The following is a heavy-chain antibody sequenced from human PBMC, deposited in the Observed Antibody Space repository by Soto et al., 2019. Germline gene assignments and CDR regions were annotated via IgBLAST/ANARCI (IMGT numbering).Heavy chain of an antibody. CDR1: GGSISSGGYY. J-gene: IGHJ5*02. V-gene: IGHV4-31*03. CDR2: IYYSGST. D-gene: IGHD6-19*01. CDR3: ARASVAGPNRSYNWFDP. Sequence: QVQLQESGPGLVKPSQTLSLTCTVSGGSISSGGYYWSWIRQHPGKGLEWIGYIYYSGSTYYNPSLKSRVTLSVDTSKNQFSLKLSSVTAADTAVYYCARASVAGPNRSYNWFDPWGQGTLVTVSS.